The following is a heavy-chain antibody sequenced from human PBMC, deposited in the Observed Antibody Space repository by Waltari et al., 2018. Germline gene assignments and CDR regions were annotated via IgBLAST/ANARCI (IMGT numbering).Heavy chain of an antibody. CDR3: ARGPDSSGYWNY. Sequence: QVQLQESGPGLVKPSQTLSLTCTVSGGSISSGSYYWSWIRQPAGKGLEWIGRIYTSGSTNYNPSLKSRVTISVDTSKNQFSLKLSSVTAADTAVYYCARGPDSSGYWNYWGQGTLVTVSS. CDR1: GGSISSGSYY. CDR2: IYTSGST. D-gene: IGHD3-22*01. V-gene: IGHV4-61*02. J-gene: IGHJ4*02.